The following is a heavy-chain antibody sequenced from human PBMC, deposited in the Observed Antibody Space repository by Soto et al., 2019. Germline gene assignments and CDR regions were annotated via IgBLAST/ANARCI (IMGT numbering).Heavy chain of an antibody. D-gene: IGHD3-9*01. CDR2: IYYSGST. CDR1: GGSISTYD. V-gene: IGHV4-59*06. Sequence: PSETLSLTCTVTGGSISTYDWSWIRQPPGKGLEWIGYIYYSGSTYYNPSLKSRVTISVDTSKNQFSLKLSSVTAADTAVYYCARSGYYDILTGYYGMDVWGQGTTVTVSS. J-gene: IGHJ6*02. CDR3: ARSGYYDILTGYYGMDV.